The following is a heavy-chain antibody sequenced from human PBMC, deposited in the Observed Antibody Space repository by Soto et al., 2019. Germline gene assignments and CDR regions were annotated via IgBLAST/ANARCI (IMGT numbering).Heavy chain of an antibody. CDR1: GFTFNIYG. V-gene: IGHV3-23*01. CDR3: AKDLWVAQSDWFDP. D-gene: IGHD1-26*01. CDR2: ISGSGGST. Sequence: PRGSLRLSCAASGFTFNIYGMHWVREAPGKGLEWVSAISGSGGSTYYADSVKGRFTISRDNSKNTLYLQMNSLRAEDTTVYYCAKDLWVAQSDWFDPWGQGSLVTVSS. J-gene: IGHJ5*02.